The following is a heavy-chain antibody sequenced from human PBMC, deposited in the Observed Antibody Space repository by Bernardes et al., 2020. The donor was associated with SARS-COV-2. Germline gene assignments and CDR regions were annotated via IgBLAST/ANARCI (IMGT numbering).Heavy chain of an antibody. V-gene: IGHV3-23*01. CDR3: ARGGYCSSTSCYTDWYFDL. D-gene: IGHD2-2*02. CDR2: ISGSGAST. J-gene: IGHJ2*01. Sequence: GSLRLSCAASGFTFNTYAMTWVRQTPGKGLEWVSAISGSGASTYYADSVKGRFTISRDNSKNTLYLQMNSLRAEDTAVYYCARGGYCSSTSCYTDWYFDLWGRGTLVTVSS. CDR1: GFTFNTYA.